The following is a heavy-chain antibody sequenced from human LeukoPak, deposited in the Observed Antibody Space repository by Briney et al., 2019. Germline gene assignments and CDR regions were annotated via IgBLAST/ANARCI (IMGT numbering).Heavy chain of an antibody. J-gene: IGHJ4*02. V-gene: IGHV3-30*18. CDR3: AKVYSSSWYLSGCFDY. D-gene: IGHD6-13*01. Sequence: GGSLRLSCADSGFTFSSYGMHWVRQAPGKGLEWVAVISYDGSNKYYADSVKGRFTISRDNSKNTLYLQMNSLRVEDTAVYYCAKVYSSSWYLSGCFDYWGQGTLVTVSS. CDR1: GFTFSSYG. CDR2: ISYDGSNK.